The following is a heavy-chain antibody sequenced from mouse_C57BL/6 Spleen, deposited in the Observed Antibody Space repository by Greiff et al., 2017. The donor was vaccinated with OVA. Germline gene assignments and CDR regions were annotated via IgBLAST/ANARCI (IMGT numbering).Heavy chain of an antibody. Sequence: QVQLQQSGAELVKPGASVKLSCKASGYTFTEYTIHWVKQRSGQGLEWIGWFYPGSGSIKSNENFKDKATLTADKSSSTVYMELSRLTSEDSAVYFGSRHEDGSSGRSWFAYWGQGTLVTVSA. CDR1: GYTFTEYT. CDR2: FYPGSGSI. J-gene: IGHJ3*01. V-gene: IGHV1-62-2*01. CDR3: SRHEDGSSGRSWFAY. D-gene: IGHD3-2*02.